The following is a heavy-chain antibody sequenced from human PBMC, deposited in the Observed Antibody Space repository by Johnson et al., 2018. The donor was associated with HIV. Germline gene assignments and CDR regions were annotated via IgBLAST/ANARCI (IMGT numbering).Heavy chain of an antibody. J-gene: IGHJ3*02. V-gene: IGHV3-33*06. Sequence: QLVESGGGVVQPGRSLRLSCAASGFTFSRYGMHWVRQAPGKGLEWVAVIWYDGSNKYYADSVKGRFTISRDNSKNTMYLQMNSLRAEDTAVYYCAKSPGKDHGGNSGGINIWGQGTMVTVSS. CDR2: IWYDGSNK. CDR1: GFTFSRYG. D-gene: IGHD4-23*01. CDR3: AKSPGKDHGGNSGGINI.